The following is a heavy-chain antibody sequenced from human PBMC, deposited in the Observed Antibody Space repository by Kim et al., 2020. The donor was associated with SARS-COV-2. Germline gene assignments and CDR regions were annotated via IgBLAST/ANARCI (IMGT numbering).Heavy chain of an antibody. CDR2: IYYSGST. Sequence: SETLSLTCTVSGGSISSSSYYWGWIRQPPGKGLEWIGSIYYSGSTYYNPSLKSRVTISVDTSKNQFSLKLNSVTAADTAVYYCARRRDGYTFDYWGQGTL. CDR1: GGSISSSSYY. V-gene: IGHV4-39*07. D-gene: IGHD5-12*01. CDR3: ARRRDGYTFDY. J-gene: IGHJ4*02.